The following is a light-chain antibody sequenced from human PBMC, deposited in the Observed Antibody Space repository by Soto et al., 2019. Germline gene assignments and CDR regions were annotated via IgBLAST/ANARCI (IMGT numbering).Light chain of an antibody. CDR3: QQYNIYAWT. J-gene: IGKJ1*01. Sequence: DIQMTQSPSTLSASVGDRVTITCRASQNIINYLAWYQQKPGKAPKLLINTASSLETGVPSRFSGSGSGTEFTLTVSSLQPDDFGTYYCQQYNIYAWTFGQGTKVEIK. CDR1: QNIINY. CDR2: TAS. V-gene: IGKV1-5*03.